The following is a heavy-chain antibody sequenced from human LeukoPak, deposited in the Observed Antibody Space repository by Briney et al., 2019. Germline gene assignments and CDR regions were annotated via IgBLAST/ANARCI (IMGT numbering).Heavy chain of an antibody. J-gene: IGHJ6*03. CDR2: INGDGSST. Sequence: GGSLRLSCAASGFTFSSYWMHWVRQTPGKGLMWVSRINGDGSSTSYADSVKGRFTISRDNAKNTLYLQMNTLRAEDTALYYCYFFHMDVWGKGTTVTVSS. V-gene: IGHV3-74*01. CDR3: YFFHMDV. CDR1: GFTFSSYW.